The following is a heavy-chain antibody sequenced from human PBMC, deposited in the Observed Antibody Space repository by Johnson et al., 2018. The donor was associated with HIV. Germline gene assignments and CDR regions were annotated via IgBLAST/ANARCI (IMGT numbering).Heavy chain of an antibody. D-gene: IGHD5-18*01. CDR1: GFTFSDYY. J-gene: IGHJ3*02. CDR3: ARDRGRYGYAAFDI. V-gene: IGHV3-11*04. CDR2: ISSSGSTI. Sequence: QGQLVESGGGLVKPGRSLRLSCAASGFTFSDYYMSWIRQAPGKGLEWVSYISSSGSTIYYADSVKGRFTISRDSSKNTLYLQMNSLRADDTAVHYCARDRGRYGYAAFDIWGQGTMVTVSS.